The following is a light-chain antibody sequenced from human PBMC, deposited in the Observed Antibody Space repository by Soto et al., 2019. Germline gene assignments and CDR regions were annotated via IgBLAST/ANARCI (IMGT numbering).Light chain of an antibody. V-gene: IGLV2-8*01. Sequence: QSALTQPPSASGSPGQSVTVSCTGTSTDVGGYNSVSWYQQHPGKAPKLIIYEVDKRPSGVPDRFSGSKSGNTASLTVFGLQDDDEADYFCSSYAVSDILLFGGRTKVTVL. J-gene: IGLJ2*01. CDR1: STDVGGYNS. CDR3: SSYAVSDILL. CDR2: EVD.